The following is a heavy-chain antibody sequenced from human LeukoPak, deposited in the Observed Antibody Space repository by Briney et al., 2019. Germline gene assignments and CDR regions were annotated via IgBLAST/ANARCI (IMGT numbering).Heavy chain of an antibody. J-gene: IGHJ4*02. V-gene: IGHV1-2*02. CDR2: INPNSGGT. Sequence: GASVKVSCKASGYTFTGYYMHWVRQAPGQGLEWMGWINPNSGGTNYAQKFQGRVTMTRDTSISAAYMERSKLRSDDTAVYYCARDQNSSGWYEGRVYYFDYWGQGTLVTVSS. CDR1: GYTFTGYY. CDR3: ARDQNSSGWYEGRVYYFDY. D-gene: IGHD6-19*01.